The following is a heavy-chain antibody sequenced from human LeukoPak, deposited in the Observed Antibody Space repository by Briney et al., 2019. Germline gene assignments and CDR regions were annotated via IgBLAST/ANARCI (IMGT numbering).Heavy chain of an antibody. CDR2: IYHSGST. V-gene: IGHV4-30-2*01. CDR3: AREGSYDSSGYPGFYYYYGMDV. Sequence: PSQTLSLTCAVSGGSISSGGYSWSWIRQPPGKGLEWIGYIYHSGSTYYNPSLKSRVTISVDKSKNQFSLKLSSVTAADTAVYYCAREGSYDSSGYPGFYYYYGMDVWGQGTTVTVSS. J-gene: IGHJ6*02. D-gene: IGHD3-22*01. CDR1: GGSISSGGYS.